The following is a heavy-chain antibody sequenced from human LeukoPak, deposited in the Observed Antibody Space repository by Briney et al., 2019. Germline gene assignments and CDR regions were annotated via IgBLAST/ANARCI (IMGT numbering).Heavy chain of an antibody. CDR3: VRVDLEYYYGMDV. V-gene: IGHV6-1*01. CDR2: TYYRSKWYT. CDR1: GDSVSSNSAA. J-gene: IGHJ6*02. D-gene: IGHD3-3*01. Sequence: SQTLSLTCAILGDSVSSNSAAWNWIKQSPARGLEWLGRTYYRSKWYTDYAVSVKSRISINPDTSKNQFSLQLNSVTPEDTAVYYCVRVDLEYYYGMDVWGQGTTVTVSS.